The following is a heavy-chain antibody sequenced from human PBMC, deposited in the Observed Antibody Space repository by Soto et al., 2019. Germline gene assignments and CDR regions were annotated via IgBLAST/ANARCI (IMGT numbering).Heavy chain of an antibody. Sequence: EVQLVESGEGLIKPGGSLRLSCAGSGFTFSNYWMHWVRQAPGKGLAWVSRIDHDGPTDYADSVRGRFTISRDNAENTLYLQMNSLRPEDTAVYYCVRDSHGDYWGQGTLVTVSS. CDR3: VRDSHGDY. J-gene: IGHJ4*02. V-gene: IGHV3-74*01. CDR2: IDHDGPT. CDR1: GFTFSNYW.